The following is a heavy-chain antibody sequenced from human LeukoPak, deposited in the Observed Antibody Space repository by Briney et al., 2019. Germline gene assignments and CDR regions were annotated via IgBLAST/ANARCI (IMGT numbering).Heavy chain of an antibody. Sequence: GASVKVSCKASGYTFTSYDINWVRQATGQGLEWMGWMNPNSGNTGYAQKFQGRVTMTRNTSISTAYMELSSLRSEDTAVYYCARMDSKSEDDAFDIWGQGTMVTVSS. J-gene: IGHJ3*02. CDR1: GYTFTSYD. D-gene: IGHD2-2*03. CDR3: ARMDSKSEDDAFDI. V-gene: IGHV1-8*01. CDR2: MNPNSGNT.